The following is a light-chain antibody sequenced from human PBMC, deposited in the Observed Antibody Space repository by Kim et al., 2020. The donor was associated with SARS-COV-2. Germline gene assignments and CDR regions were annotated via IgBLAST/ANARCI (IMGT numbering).Light chain of an antibody. CDR1: QGISTY. CDR2: RAS. Sequence: DIQFTHSPPFLSASVGDRVTITCRASQGISTYLAWYQQIPGKAPKLLIYRASTLQSGVPSRCSGSGSGTEFTLTISNLQPEDFAIYYCRQLNRHPWTFGQGRKVDIK. V-gene: IGKV1-9*01. J-gene: IGKJ1*01. CDR3: RQLNRHPWT.